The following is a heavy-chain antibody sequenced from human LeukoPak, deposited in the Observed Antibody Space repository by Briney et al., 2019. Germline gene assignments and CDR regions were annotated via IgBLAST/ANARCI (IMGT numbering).Heavy chain of an antibody. V-gene: IGHV1-18*01. D-gene: IGHD2-15*01. CDR1: GYTFTSYG. CDR2: ISAYNGNT. CDR3: ARDVVVVVAATQSRYFQH. J-gene: IGHJ1*01. Sequence: ASVKVSCKASGYTFTSYGISWVRQASGQGLEWMGWISAYNGNTNYAQKLQGRVTMTTDTSTSTAYMELRSLRSDDTAVYYCARDVVVVVAATQSRYFQHWGQGTLVTVSS.